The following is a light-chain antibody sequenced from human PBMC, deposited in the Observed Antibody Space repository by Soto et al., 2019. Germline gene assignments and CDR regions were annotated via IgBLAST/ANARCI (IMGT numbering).Light chain of an antibody. CDR3: SSYARSNYVV. CDR1: SSNVGGYNH. V-gene: IGLV2-8*01. J-gene: IGLJ2*01. CDR2: EVN. Sequence: QSVLTQPPSASGSPGQSVTISCTGTSSNVGGYNHVSWYQQQPGKAPKLLIYEVNKRPSGVPDRVSGSKSGNTASLTVSGLQAEAESYYYCSSYARSNYVVFGGGTKLTVL.